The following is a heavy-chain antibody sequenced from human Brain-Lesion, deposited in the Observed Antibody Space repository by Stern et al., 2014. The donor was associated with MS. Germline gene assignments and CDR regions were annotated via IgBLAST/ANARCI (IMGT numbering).Heavy chain of an antibody. J-gene: IGHJ6*02. CDR1: GYHFTDYF. Sequence: QVQLVQSGAEVQKPGASVKVSCKASGYHFTDYFMHSVRQAPGQRLEWFGCINPYSGDTKYAQKFQGWVTMTRDTSISTAYMELSSLRSDDTAVYYCARVPGGVFGGMDVWGQGTTVT. D-gene: IGHD4-23*01. CDR3: ARVPGGVFGGMDV. CDR2: INPYSGDT. V-gene: IGHV1-2*04.